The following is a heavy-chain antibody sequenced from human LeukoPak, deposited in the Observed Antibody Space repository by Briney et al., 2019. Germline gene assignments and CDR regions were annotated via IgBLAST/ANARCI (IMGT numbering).Heavy chain of an antibody. CDR2: LSYDGSDK. J-gene: IGHJ1*01. CDR3: AKGPPSSSAQYFQH. CDR1: GFTFSTYG. D-gene: IGHD6-6*01. Sequence: GRSLRLSCAGSGFTFSTYGMHWVRQVPGKGLEWVAVLSYDGSDKYYADSVKGRFTISRDNSKNTLYLQMNSLRAEDTAVYYCAKGPPSSSAQYFQHWGQGTLVTVSS. V-gene: IGHV3-30*18.